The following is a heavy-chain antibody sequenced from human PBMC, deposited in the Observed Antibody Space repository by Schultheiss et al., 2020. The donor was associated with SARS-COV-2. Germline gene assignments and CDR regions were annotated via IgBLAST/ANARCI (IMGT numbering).Heavy chain of an antibody. CDR1: GGSISSGGYY. CDR3: ARGRVRMVRGVPNWFDP. CDR2: IYYSGST. Sequence: SQTLSLTCTVSGGSISSGGYYWSWIRQHPGKGLEWIGYIYYSGSTYYNPSLKSLVTISVDTSKNQFSLKLSSVTAADTAVYYCARGRVRMVRGVPNWFDPWGQGTLVTVSS. J-gene: IGHJ5*02. D-gene: IGHD3-10*01. V-gene: IGHV4-31*01.